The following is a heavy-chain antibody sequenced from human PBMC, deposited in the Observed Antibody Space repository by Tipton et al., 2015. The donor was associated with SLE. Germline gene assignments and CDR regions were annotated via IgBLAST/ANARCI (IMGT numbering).Heavy chain of an antibody. CDR3: AKDRDFTYYYESYFDH. V-gene: IGHV3-23*01. Sequence: SLRLSCAASGFTFNRYAMIWVRQAPGKGLEWVSGISDDGSATYYAASVKGRFTISRDNSKNTLYLQMNSLRADDTAVYYCAKDRDFTYYYESYFDHWGQGILVTVSS. CDR2: ISDDGSAT. J-gene: IGHJ4*02. D-gene: IGHD3-22*01. CDR1: GFTFNRYA.